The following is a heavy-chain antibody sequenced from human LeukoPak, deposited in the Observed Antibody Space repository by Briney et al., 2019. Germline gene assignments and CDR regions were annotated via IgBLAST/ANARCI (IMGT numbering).Heavy chain of an antibody. CDR1: GGSISSSSYF. CDR3: ARLRRDGYYYFDY. CDR2: IYYSGGT. D-gene: IGHD5-24*01. Sequence: KTSETLSLTCTVSGGSISSSSYFWGWIRQPPGKGLECIGNIYYSGGTYYNPSLKSRVTISVGTSENQFSLRLSSVTAADTAVYYCARLRRDGYYYFDYWGQGTLVTVSS. J-gene: IGHJ4*02. V-gene: IGHV4-39*01.